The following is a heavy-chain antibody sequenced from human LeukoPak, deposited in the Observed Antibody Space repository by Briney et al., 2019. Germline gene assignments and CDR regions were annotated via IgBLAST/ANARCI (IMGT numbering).Heavy chain of an antibody. CDR3: ARGLVVRGVMPRAHFDY. CDR1: GGSFSGYY. Sequence: SSETLSRTCAVYGGSFSGYYWSWIRQPPGKGLEWIGEINHSGSTNYNPSLKSRVTISVDTSKNQFSLKLSSVTAADTAVYYCARGLVVRGVMPRAHFDYWGQGTLVTVSS. J-gene: IGHJ4*02. D-gene: IGHD3-10*01. CDR2: INHSGST. V-gene: IGHV4-34*01.